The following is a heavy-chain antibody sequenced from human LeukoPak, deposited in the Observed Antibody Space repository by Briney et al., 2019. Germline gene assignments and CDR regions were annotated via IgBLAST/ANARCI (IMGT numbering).Heavy chain of an antibody. CDR2: IKQDGSEK. CDR1: GFTFSSYW. CDR3: AREGITIFGGHDEWFDP. Sequence: PGGSLRLSCAASGFTFSSYWMSWVRQAPGKGLEWVANIKQDGSEKYYVDSVKGRFTISRDNAKNSLYLQMNSLRAEDTAVYYCAREGITIFGGHDEWFDPWGQGTLVTVSS. D-gene: IGHD3-3*01. J-gene: IGHJ5*02. V-gene: IGHV3-7*01.